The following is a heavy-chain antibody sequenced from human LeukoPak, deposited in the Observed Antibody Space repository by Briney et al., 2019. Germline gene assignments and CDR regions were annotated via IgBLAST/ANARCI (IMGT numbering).Heavy chain of an antibody. J-gene: IGHJ4*02. CDR2: ISSSSSYI. Sequence: GGSLRLSCAASGFTFSSYSMNWVRQAPGKGLEWVSSISSSSSYIYYADSVKGRFTISRDNAKNSLYLQMNSLRAEDTAVYYCAREPDPLEGMPDGYWGQGTLVTVSS. CDR3: AREPDPLEGMPDGY. V-gene: IGHV3-21*01. D-gene: IGHD5-24*01. CDR1: GFTFSSYS.